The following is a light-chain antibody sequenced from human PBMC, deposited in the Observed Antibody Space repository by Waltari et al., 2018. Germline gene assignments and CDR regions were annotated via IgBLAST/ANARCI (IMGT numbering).Light chain of an antibody. CDR3: CSYAGGYTHVA. CDR1: SSDVGGYNY. V-gene: IGLV2-11*01. CDR2: DVN. J-gene: IGLJ2*01. Sequence: QSALTQPRSVSGSPGQSVTISCTGTSSDVGGYNYVSWYRQYPVKAPKLMIYDVNKWPSGVPDRFSGSKSGNTASLTISGLQAEDEADYFCCSYAGGYTHVAFGGGTKLTVL.